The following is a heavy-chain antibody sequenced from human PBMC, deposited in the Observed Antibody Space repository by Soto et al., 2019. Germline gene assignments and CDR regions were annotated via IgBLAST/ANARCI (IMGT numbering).Heavy chain of an antibody. CDR3: ARERHAILTGPPWVWYFDL. V-gene: IGHV4-34*01. CDR1: GGSFSGYY. D-gene: IGHD3-9*01. CDR2: INDRGSI. J-gene: IGHJ2*01. Sequence: QVQLQQWGAGPLRPLETLSLTCGVSGGSFSGYYWAWIRQSPGKGLEWIGEINDRGSINYNPSLKSRVSLSVDTSKNHYSLNLRSVTAADTAVYYCARERHAILTGPPWVWYFDLWGRGTLVTVSS.